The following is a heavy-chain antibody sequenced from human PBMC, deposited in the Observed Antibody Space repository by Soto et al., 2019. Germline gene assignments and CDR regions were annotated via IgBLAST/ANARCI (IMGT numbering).Heavy chain of an antibody. CDR1: GGSISSYY. D-gene: IGHD3-10*01. CDR2: IYYSGST. J-gene: IGHJ5*02. Sequence: PSETLSLTCTVSGGSISSYYWSWIRQPPGKGLEWIGYIYYSGSTNYNPSLKSRVTISVDTSKNQFSLKLSSVTAADTAVYYCARVHAGWXYGSGSYYNVRPNWFDPWSSGNPGHRLL. V-gene: IGHV4-59*01. CDR3: ARVHAGWXYGSGSYYNVRPNWFDP.